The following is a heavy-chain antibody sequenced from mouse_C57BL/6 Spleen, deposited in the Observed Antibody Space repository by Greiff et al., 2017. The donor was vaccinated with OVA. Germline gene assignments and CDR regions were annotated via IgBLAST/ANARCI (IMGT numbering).Heavy chain of an antibody. V-gene: IGHV5-17*01. Sequence: EVKLMESGGGLVKPGGSLKLSCAASGFTFSDYGMHWVRQAPEKGLEWVAYISSGSSTIYYADTVKGRFTISRDNAKNTLFLQMTSLGSEDTAMYYCARGWAYFAYWGQGTTLTVSS. CDR3: ARGWAYFAY. CDR2: ISSGSSTI. D-gene: IGHD3-3*01. CDR1: GFTFSDYG. J-gene: IGHJ2*01.